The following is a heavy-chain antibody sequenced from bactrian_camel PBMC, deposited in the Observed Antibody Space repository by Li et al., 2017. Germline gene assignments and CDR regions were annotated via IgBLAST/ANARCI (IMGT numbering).Heavy chain of an antibody. CDR2: LNDDGTT. CDR3: APDPRGSGY. Sequence: HVQLVESGGGSVQAGENLRLSCTVSGFSFDGQGMGWYRGPGTECELVAHLNDDGTTDYADSVKGRFTISQDNAKQQLYLQMSRLETGDTAVYYCAPDPRGSGYWGQGTQVTVS. CDR1: GFSFDGQG. D-gene: IGHD3*01. V-gene: IGHV3S55*01. J-gene: IGHJ4*01.